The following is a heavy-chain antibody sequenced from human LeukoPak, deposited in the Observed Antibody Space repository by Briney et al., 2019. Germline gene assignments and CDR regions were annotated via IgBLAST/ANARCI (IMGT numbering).Heavy chain of an antibody. Sequence: GGSLRLSCAASGFTFSSYVISWVRQAPGKGLEWVSVISGSGGSTYYADFVKGRFTISRDNSKNTLYLQMNSLRAEDTALYYCAREPAGYVDYWGQGILVTVSS. J-gene: IGHJ4*02. CDR2: ISGSGGST. V-gene: IGHV3-23*01. CDR1: GFTFSSYV. CDR3: AREPAGYVDY. D-gene: IGHD6-13*01.